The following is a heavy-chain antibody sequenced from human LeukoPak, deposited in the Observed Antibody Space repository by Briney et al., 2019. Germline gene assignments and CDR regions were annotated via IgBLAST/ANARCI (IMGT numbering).Heavy chain of an antibody. V-gene: IGHV1-18*01. J-gene: IGHJ5*02. Sequence: GASVKVSCKASGYTFTSYGISWVRQAPGQGLEWMGWISAYNGNTNYAQKLQGRVTMTTDTSTSTAYMELRSLRSDDTAVYYCAGADTIFGVVSWFDPWGQGTLVTVSS. D-gene: IGHD3-3*01. CDR1: GYTFTSYG. CDR3: AGADTIFGVVSWFDP. CDR2: ISAYNGNT.